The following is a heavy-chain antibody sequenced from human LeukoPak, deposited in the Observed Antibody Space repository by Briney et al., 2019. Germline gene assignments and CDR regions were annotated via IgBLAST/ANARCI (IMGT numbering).Heavy chain of an antibody. CDR2: IYHSGST. CDR3: ARVTSSGGVDN. D-gene: IGHD2-21*02. Sequence: KSSGTLSLTCAVSGGSISSSHWWSWVRQPPGKGLEWIGEIYHSGSTNYNPSLKSRVVTSVDTSKKQFFLEVTSVTAADTAVYYCARVTSSGGVDNWGQGTLVTVSS. V-gene: IGHV4-4*02. CDR1: GGSISSSHW. J-gene: IGHJ4*02.